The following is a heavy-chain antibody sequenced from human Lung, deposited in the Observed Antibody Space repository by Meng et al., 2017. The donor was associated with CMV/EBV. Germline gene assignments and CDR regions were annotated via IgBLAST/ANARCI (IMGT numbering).Heavy chain of an antibody. J-gene: IGHJ6*02. V-gene: IGHV3-33*01. CDR2: IWYDGGNK. CDR3: ARPRYDTSHYPVYYYYGMDV. CDR1: GFTLVRYH. D-gene: IGHD3-22*01. Sequence: GGSLRLXCVASGFTLVRYHMHWVRQAPGEGLEWVAFIWYDGGNKFYADSVKGRFTISRDNSKNTLYLQMNNVGADDAAIYFCARPRYDTSHYPVYYYYGMDVWXLGTTVTVSS.